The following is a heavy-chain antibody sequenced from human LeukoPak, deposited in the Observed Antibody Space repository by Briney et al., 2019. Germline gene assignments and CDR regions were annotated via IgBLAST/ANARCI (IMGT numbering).Heavy chain of an antibody. D-gene: IGHD3-22*01. CDR1: GGSVSSDTYY. Sequence: PAETLSLTCTVSGGSVSSDTYYWSWIRQPPGKGLEWIGYIHYSGTTNYNPSLKSRVTISVDTSKNQFSLKLSSVTAADTAIYYCARSPSGYRFDSWGQGTLVTV. V-gene: IGHV4-61*01. J-gene: IGHJ4*02. CDR2: IHYSGTT. CDR3: ARSPSGYRFDS.